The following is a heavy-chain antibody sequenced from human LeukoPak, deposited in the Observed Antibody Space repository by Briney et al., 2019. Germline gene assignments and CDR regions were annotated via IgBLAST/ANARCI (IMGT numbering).Heavy chain of an antibody. CDR2: INPSGGST. CDR1: GYTFTGYY. J-gene: IGHJ4*02. Sequence: ASVKVSCTASGYTFTGYYMHWVRQAPGQGLEWMGIINPSGGSTSYAQKFQGRVTMTRDTSTSTVYMELSSLRSEDTAVYYCARDLMESSGWYSGFDYWGQGTLVTVSS. D-gene: IGHD6-19*01. V-gene: IGHV1-46*01. CDR3: ARDLMESSGWYSGFDY.